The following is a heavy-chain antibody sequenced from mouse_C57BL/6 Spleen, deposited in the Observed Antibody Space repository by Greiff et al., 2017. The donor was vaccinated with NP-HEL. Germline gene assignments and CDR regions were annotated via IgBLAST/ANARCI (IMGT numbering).Heavy chain of an antibody. CDR3: ARAGNPSYYGSSYGYWYFDV. V-gene: IGHV1-61*01. Sequence: QVQLQQSGAELVRPGSSVKLSCKASGYTFTSYWMDWVKQRPGQGLEWIGNIYPSDSETHYNQKFKDKATLTVDKSSSTAYMQLSSLTSEDSAVYYCARAGNPSYYGSSYGYWYFDVWGTGTTVTVSS. CDR2: IYPSDSET. CDR1: GYTFTSYW. J-gene: IGHJ1*03. D-gene: IGHD1-1*01.